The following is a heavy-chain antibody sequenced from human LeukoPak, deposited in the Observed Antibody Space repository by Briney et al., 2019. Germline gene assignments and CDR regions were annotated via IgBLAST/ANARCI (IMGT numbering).Heavy chain of an antibody. V-gene: IGHV4-59*01. CDR1: GGSISPYY. CDR3: ARHRFLGTMIEF. J-gene: IGHJ4*02. CDR2: IYYTGGT. Sequence: SETLSLTCSVSGGSISPYYWSWIRQPPGKGLEWIGYIYYTGGTTYNPSLKSRVTISLDTSKNQFSLRLSSVTAADTAVYYCARHRFLGTMIEFWGQGTLVTVSS. D-gene: IGHD3-22*01.